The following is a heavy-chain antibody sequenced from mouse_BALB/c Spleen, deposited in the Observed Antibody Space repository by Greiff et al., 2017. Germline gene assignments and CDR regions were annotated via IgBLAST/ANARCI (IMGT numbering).Heavy chain of an antibody. CDR2: ISNGGGST. CDR1: GFTFSSYT. J-gene: IGHJ3*01. V-gene: IGHV5-12-2*01. D-gene: IGHD2-4*01. CDR3: ARQGDYPWFAY. Sequence: EVKLVESGGGLVQPGGSLKLSCAASGFTFSSYTMSWVRQTPEKRLEWVAYISNGGGSTYYPDTVKGRFTISRDNAKNTLYLQMSSLKSEDTAMYYCARQGDYPWFAYWGQGTLVTVSA.